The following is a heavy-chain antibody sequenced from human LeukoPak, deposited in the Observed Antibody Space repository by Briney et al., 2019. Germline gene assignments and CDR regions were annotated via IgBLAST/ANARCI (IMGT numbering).Heavy chain of an antibody. D-gene: IGHD4-17*01. CDR3: AREARDYGDYVGGVNYYGMDV. V-gene: IGHV3-48*03. CDR1: GFTFSSYE. J-gene: IGHJ6*02. CDR2: ISSSGSTI. Sequence: GGSLRLSCAASGFTFSSYEMNWVRQAAGKGLEWVSYISSSGSTIYYADSVKGRFTISRDNAKNSLYLQMNSLRAEDTAVYYRAREARDYGDYVGGVNYYGMDVWGQGTTVTVSS.